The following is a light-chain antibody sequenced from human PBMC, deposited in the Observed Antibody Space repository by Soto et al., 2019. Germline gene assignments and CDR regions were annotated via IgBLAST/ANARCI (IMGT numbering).Light chain of an antibody. V-gene: IGLV2-8*01. CDR3: SSYTDSNNYV. CDR1: SSDDGAYNS. Sequence: QSVRNQPPSASGSPGQSGAGSCTGPSSDDGAYNSVSWYQHHPGTAPTLIIYEVTKRPSGVPDRFSGSKSANTASLTVSGLHAEDEADYYCSSYTDSNNYVCVTETKLTVL. J-gene: IGLJ1*01. CDR2: EVT.